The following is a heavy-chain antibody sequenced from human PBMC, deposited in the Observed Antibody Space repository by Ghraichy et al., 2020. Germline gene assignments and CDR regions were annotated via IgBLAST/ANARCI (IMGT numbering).Heavy chain of an antibody. CDR2: IYHSGST. CDR1: GYSISSGYY. D-gene: IGHD5-24*01. V-gene: IGHV4-38-2*01. Sequence: SQTLSLTCAVSGYSISSGYYWGWIRQPPGKGLEWIGSIYHSGSTYYNPSLKSRVTISVDTSKNQFSLKLSSVTAADPAVYYCARHRRDGYDMNWYFDLWGRGTLVTVSS. CDR3: ARHRRDGYDMNWYFDL. J-gene: IGHJ2*01.